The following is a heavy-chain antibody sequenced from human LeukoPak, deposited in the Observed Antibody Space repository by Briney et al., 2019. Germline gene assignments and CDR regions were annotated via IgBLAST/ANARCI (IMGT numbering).Heavy chain of an antibody. J-gene: IGHJ4*02. D-gene: IGHD5-12*01. CDR1: GYTFTSYG. Sequence: ASVKVSCKASGYTFTSYGISWVRQAPGQGLEWMGWISAYNGNTNYAQKFQGRVTMTRDTSISTAYMELSRLRSDDTAVYYCARPLSGYDYCWGQGTLVTVSS. CDR2: ISAYNGNT. V-gene: IGHV1-18*01. CDR3: ARPLSGYDYC.